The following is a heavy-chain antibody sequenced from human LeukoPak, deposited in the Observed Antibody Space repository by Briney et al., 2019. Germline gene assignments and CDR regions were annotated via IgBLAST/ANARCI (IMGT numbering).Heavy chain of an antibody. CDR2: IYTSGST. D-gene: IGHD2-2*01. Sequence: SETLSLTCTVSGSSISSYYWSWIRQPAGKGLEWIGRIYTSGSTNYNPSLKSRVTISVDKSKNQFSLKLSSVTAADTAVYYCARAYCSSTSCSPGVYYMDVWGKGTTVTVSS. J-gene: IGHJ6*03. CDR1: GSSISSYY. V-gene: IGHV4-4*07. CDR3: ARAYCSSTSCSPGVYYMDV.